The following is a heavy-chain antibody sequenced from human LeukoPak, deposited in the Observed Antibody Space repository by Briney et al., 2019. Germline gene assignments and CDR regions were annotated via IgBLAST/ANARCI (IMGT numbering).Heavy chain of an antibody. CDR2: INPNSGGT. D-gene: IGHD3-22*01. CDR3: AREYYYDSSEGPNFDY. CDR1: GYTFTGYY. V-gene: IGHV1-2*02. Sequence: ASVKVSCKASGYTFTGYYMHWVRQAPGQGLEWMGWINPNSGGTNYAQKFQGRVTMTRDTSISTAYMELSRLRSDDTAVYYCAREYYYDSSEGPNFDYWGQGTLVTVSS. J-gene: IGHJ4*02.